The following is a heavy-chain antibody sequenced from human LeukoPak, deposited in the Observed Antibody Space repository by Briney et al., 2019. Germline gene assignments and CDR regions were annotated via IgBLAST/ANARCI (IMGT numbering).Heavy chain of an antibody. CDR1: GCSITGYH. D-gene: IGHD5-18*01. CDR2: ICSSGST. J-gene: IGHJ4*02. V-gene: IGHV4-4*08. Sequence: SETLSLTCTVSGCSITGYHWSWIRQPPGKGLEWIGYICSSGSTEYKPSLKGRVTISLDTSKNQFSLKLTSVSAADTAVYYCARVANVDMAMVNFDYWGQGTLVTVSS. CDR3: ARVANVDMAMVNFDY.